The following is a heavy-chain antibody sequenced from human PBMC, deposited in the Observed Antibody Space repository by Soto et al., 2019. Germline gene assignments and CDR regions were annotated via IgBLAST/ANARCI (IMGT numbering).Heavy chain of an antibody. J-gene: IGHJ4*02. V-gene: IGHV3-30*18. CDR2: ISYDGSNK. D-gene: IGHD6-19*01. CDR3: AKDLYNSGLPDY. Sequence: QVQLVESGGGVVQPGRSLRLSCAASGFTFSSYGMHWVRQAPGKGLEWVAVISYDGSNKNSADSVKGRSTISRDNSKNTLYLQMNSLRADDTAVYYCAKDLYNSGLPDYWGQGTLVTVSS. CDR1: GFTFSSYG.